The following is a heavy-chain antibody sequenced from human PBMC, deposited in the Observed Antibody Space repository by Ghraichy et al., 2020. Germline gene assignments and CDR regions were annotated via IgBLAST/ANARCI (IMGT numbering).Heavy chain of an antibody. D-gene: IGHD1-26*01. J-gene: IGHJ4*02. Sequence: GGSPRLSCAASGFTFDDYAMYWVRQAPGKGLECVSLISGDSASTYYADSVQGRFTISRDNSKNSLYLQMNSLRTEDTGFYYCAKDWDSDWGQGSLVTVSS. V-gene: IGHV3-43*02. CDR3: AKDWDSD. CDR1: GFTFDDYA. CDR2: ISGDSAST.